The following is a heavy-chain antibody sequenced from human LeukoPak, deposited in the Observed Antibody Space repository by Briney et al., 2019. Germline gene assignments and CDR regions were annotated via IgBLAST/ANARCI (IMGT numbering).Heavy chain of an antibody. V-gene: IGHV4-34*01. J-gene: IGHJ4*02. Sequence: SETLSLTCAVYGGSFSGYYWSWIRQPPGKGLEWIGETNHSGSTNYNPSLKSRVTISVDTSKNQFSLKLSSVTAADTAVYYCARGLRITIFGVANFDYWGQGTLVTVSS. CDR1: GGSFSGYY. D-gene: IGHD3-3*01. CDR3: ARGLRITIFGVANFDY. CDR2: TNHSGST.